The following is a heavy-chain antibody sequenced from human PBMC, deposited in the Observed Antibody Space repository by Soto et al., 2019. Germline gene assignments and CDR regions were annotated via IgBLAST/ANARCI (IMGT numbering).Heavy chain of an antibody. CDR1: GGSVSSCCNY. D-gene: IGHD6-6*01. V-gene: IGHV4-39*01. Sequence: QPQLQESGPGLVKPSETLSLTCTVSGGSVSSCCNYLCWVRQPPGKGLEWVGSIHNSGSTSYNPSLKRRVTISVDTPKNQFALNLTSVTAADTAVYYCTRGRSSPSATGIWGQGTLVTVSS. J-gene: IGHJ4*02. CDR2: IHNSGST. CDR3: TRGRSSPSATGI.